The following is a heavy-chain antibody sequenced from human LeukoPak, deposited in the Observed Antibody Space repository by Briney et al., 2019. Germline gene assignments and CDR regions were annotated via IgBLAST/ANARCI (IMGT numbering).Heavy chain of an antibody. D-gene: IGHD3-10*01. CDR1: GFTVSSNY. CDR2: IGYDGVNK. V-gene: IGHV3-30*14. Sequence: PGGSLRLSCAASGFTVSSNYMSWVRQAPGKGLEWVAVIGYDGVNKFYTDSVKGRFTISRDDSRNTLYLQMDSLRPEDTALYYCARDFLRGAPDYFDQWGQETLVTVSS. CDR3: ARDFLRGAPDYFDQ. J-gene: IGHJ4*02.